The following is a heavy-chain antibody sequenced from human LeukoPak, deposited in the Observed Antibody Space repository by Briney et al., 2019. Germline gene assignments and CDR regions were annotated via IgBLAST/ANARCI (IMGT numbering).Heavy chain of an antibody. Sequence: SETLSLTCTVSGGSISRQYWSWIRLPPGQGLEWIGSVSFAGHTNYNPSLESRVAISVDTSKTQVSLRLTSMTAADTAVYYCATGVDASGSFFPHYFDSRGQGTLVTLSS. CDR3: ATGVDASGSFFPHYFDS. J-gene: IGHJ4*02. CDR2: VSFAGHT. V-gene: IGHV4-59*11. D-gene: IGHD3-10*01. CDR1: GGSISRQY.